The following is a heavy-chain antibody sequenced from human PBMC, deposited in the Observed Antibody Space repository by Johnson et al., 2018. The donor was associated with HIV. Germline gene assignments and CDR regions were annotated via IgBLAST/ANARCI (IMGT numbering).Heavy chain of an antibody. CDR3: ARGVRGVIID. CDR1: GFTFSNYA. D-gene: IGHD3-10*01. J-gene: IGHJ3*01. Sequence: VQLVESGGGVVQPGRSLRLSCAASGFTFSNYAMNWVRQAPGKGLEWVSIIYSGGSTYYADSVKGRFTISRDSSKNTVYLQMNNLRAEDTAVYNCARGVRGVIIDWGQGTMVAVSS. V-gene: IGHV3-66*01. CDR2: IYSGGST.